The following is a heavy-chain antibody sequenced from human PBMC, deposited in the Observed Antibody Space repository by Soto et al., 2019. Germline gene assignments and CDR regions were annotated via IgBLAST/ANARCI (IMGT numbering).Heavy chain of an antibody. CDR1: GFTFSSYS. V-gene: IGHV3-21*01. D-gene: IGHD2-2*01. Sequence: EVQLVESGGGLVKPGGSLRLSCAASGFTFSSYSMNWVRQAPGKGLEWVSSISSSSSYIYYADLVKGRFTISRDNAKNSLYLQTNSLRAEDTAVYYCARVVVVPAAGIDYWGQGTLVTVSS. CDR2: ISSSSSYI. J-gene: IGHJ4*02. CDR3: ARVVVVPAAGIDY.